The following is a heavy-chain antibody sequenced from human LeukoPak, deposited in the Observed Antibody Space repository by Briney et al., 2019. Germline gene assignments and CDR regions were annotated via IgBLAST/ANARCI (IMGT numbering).Heavy chain of an antibody. Sequence: PSETLSLTCAVYGGSFSGYYWSWIRQPPGKGLEWIGEINHSGSTNYNPSLKSRVTISVVSFGHQFSLKLSSVTAADTAVYYCARGIAAAGYYYYSYRDVWGKGTTVTVPS. CDR3: ARGIAAAGYYYYSYRDV. J-gene: IGHJ6*03. CDR1: GGSFSGYY. D-gene: IGHD6-13*01. CDR2: INHSGST. V-gene: IGHV4-34*01.